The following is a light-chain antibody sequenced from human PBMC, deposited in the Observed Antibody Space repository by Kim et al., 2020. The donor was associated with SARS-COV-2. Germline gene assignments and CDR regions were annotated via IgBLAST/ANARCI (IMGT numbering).Light chain of an antibody. CDR1: NIENKN. CDR2: RDK. Sequence: SYELTQPLSVSVALGQTATIPCGGNNIENKNVHWYHQRPGQAPVLVMFRDKKRPSGIPERLSGSNSGNTATLTISRVAAGDEGDYYCQVWDSRTVVFGGG. CDR3: QVWDSRTVV. V-gene: IGLV3-9*01. J-gene: IGLJ2*01.